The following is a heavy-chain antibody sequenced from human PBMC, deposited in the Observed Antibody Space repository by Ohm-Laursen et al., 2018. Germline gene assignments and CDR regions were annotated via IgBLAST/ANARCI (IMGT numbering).Heavy chain of an antibody. V-gene: IGHV3-74*01. J-gene: IGHJ4*02. CDR2: IYSDGSNT. D-gene: IGHD3-10*01. Sequence: SLRLSCAASGFTFSSYWIHWVRQAPEKGLEWVSRIYSDGSNTNYADSVKGRFTISRDDSKNTLYLQMNSLRAEDTAVYYCANSYGSGSYYRYYFDYWGQGTLVTVSS. CDR3: ANSYGSGSYYRYYFDY. CDR1: GFTFSSYW.